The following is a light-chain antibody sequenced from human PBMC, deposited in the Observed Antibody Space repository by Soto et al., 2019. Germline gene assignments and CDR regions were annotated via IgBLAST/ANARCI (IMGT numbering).Light chain of an antibody. J-gene: IGLJ3*02. CDR2: NVS. V-gene: IGLV2-11*01. Sequence: QSVLTQPLSVSGSPGQSVTISCTGTTTSVAVYNYVSWYQHHPGKAPKLIIYNVSERPSGVSDRFSGSKSGNAASLTISGLQADDEADYYCCSYEGSSNWLFGGGTKVTVL. CDR1: TTSVAVYNY. CDR3: CSYEGSSNWL.